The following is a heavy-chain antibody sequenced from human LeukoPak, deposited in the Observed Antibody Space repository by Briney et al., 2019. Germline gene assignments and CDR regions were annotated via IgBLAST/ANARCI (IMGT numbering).Heavy chain of an antibody. CDR2: INSDGSST. J-gene: IGHJ5*02. CDR1: GLTFSSYW. V-gene: IGHV3-74*01. D-gene: IGHD2-8*01. Sequence: QPGGSLRLSCAASGLTFSSYWMHWVRQAPGKGLVWVSRINSDGSSTSYADSVKGRFTISRDNAKNTLYLQMNSLRAEDTAVYYCARESVETLIATNWFDPWGQGTLVTVSS. CDR3: ARESVETLIATNWFDP.